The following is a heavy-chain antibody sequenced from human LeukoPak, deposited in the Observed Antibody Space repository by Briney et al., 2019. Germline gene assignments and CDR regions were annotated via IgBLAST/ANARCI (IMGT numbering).Heavy chain of an antibody. J-gene: IGHJ4*02. CDR2: IIPIFGTA. CDR3: TSGGGYSGYDWFDY. D-gene: IGHD5-12*01. Sequence: SVKVSCKASGGTFSSYAISWVRQAPGQGLEWMGGIIPIFGTANYAQKFQGRVTITADESTSTAYMELSSLRSEDTAAYYCTSGGGYSGYDWFDYWGQGTLVTVSS. V-gene: IGHV1-69*01. CDR1: GGTFSSYA.